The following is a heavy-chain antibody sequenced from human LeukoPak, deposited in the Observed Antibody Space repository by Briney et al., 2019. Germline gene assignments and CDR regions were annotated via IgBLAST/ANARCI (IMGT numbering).Heavy chain of an antibody. CDR3: ARDSSVPYGITD. D-gene: IGHD4-17*01. J-gene: IGHJ4*02. V-gene: IGHV3-7*05. Sequence: GGSLRLSCVASGFTFSSYWMSWVRQAPGTGLEWVANIKQDGSEKYYVDSVKGRFTISRDNSKNTLSLQMNNLRAEDTALYYCARDSSVPYGITDWGQGTLVTVSS. CDR1: GFTFSSYW. CDR2: IKQDGSEK.